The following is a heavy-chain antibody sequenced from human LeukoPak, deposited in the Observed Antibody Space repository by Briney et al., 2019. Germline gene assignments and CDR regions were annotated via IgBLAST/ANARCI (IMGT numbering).Heavy chain of an antibody. Sequence: SETLSLTCTVSGGSMSSYYWGWIRQPPGKGLEWIGYVYNSGSTNYNPSLKSRVTISIDTSKNQFSLKLNSVTAADTAVSYCARHGNYYDTSQSDPWGQGTLVTVSS. CDR2: VYNSGST. CDR3: ARHGNYYDTSQSDP. CDR1: GGSMSSYY. J-gene: IGHJ5*02. V-gene: IGHV4-59*01. D-gene: IGHD3-22*01.